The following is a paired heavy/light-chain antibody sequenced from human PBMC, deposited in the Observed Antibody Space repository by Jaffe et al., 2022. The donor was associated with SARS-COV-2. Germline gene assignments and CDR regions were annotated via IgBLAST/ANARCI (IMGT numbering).Heavy chain of an antibody. CDR1: GFRVSSNY. J-gene: IGHJ4*02. CDR3: ARISTRGWDC. V-gene: IGHV3-53*01. CDR2: IHSGGST. D-gene: IGHD5-12*01. Sequence: EVQVVESGGGLIQPGGSLRLSCAASGFRVSSNYVTWVRQAPGKGLEWVSVIHSGGSTYYADSVKGRFTISRDNSKNTVFLQMNSLRVEDTAVYYCARISTRGWDCWGQGTLVTVSS.
Light chain of an antibody. V-gene: IGKV2-28*01. Sequence: DIVMTQSPLSLPVTPGEPASISCRSSQSLLHSNGYNYLDWYLQKPGQSPQLLIYLVSNRASGVPDRFSGSGSGTDFTLKISRVEAEDVGVYYCMQALQTPYTFGQGTKLEIK. J-gene: IGKJ2*01. CDR3: MQALQTPYT. CDR2: LVS. CDR1: QSLLHSNGYNY.